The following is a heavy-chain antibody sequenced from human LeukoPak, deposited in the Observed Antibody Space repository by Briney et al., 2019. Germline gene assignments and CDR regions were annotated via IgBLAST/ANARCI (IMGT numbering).Heavy chain of an antibody. V-gene: IGHV4-61*02. CDR2: IYTRGST. J-gene: IGHJ5*02. CDR3: VAWYNWFDP. CDR1: GGSISSGSYY. Sequence: SQTLSLTCTVSGGSISSGSYYWSWIRQPAGKGLEWIGRIYTRGSTNYNPSLKSRVTISVDTSKNQFSPKMSYVTTADSAVYYCVAWYNWFDPGGQGTLVTVSS. D-gene: IGHD2-15*01.